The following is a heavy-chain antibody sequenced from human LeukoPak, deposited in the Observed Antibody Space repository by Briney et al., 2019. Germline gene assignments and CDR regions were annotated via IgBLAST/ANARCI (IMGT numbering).Heavy chain of an antibody. V-gene: IGHV1-8*03. CDR2: MNPNSGNT. Sequence: ASVKVSCKASGYTFTSYDINWVRQAPGQGLEWMGWMNPNSGNTGYAQKFQGRVTITRNTSISTAYMELSSLRSEDTAVYYCARVSWFDELPNYWGQGTLVSVSS. CDR3: ARVSWFDELPNY. CDR1: GYTFTSYD. J-gene: IGHJ4*02. D-gene: IGHD3-10*01.